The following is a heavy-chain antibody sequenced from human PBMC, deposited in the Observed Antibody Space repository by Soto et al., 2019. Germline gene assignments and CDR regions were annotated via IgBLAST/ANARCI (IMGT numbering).Heavy chain of an antibody. J-gene: IGHJ4*02. Sequence: GGSLSLSCAASGFTFTRYSMNWVRQAPGKGLEWVSSISSTTNYIYYGDSMKGRFTISRDNAKNSLYLEMNSLRAEDTAVYYCARESEDLTSNFDYWGQGTLVTVSS. CDR3: ARESEDLTSNFDY. V-gene: IGHV3-21*06. CDR2: ISSTTNYI. CDR1: GFTFTRYS.